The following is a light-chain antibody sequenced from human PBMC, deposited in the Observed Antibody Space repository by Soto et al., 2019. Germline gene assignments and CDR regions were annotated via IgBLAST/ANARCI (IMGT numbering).Light chain of an antibody. V-gene: IGLV2-18*02. CDR2: EVS. CDR3: SSYTTSRNYV. Sequence: QSVLTQPPSLSGSPGQSVTISCTGTSSDVGSYNRVSWYQQPPGTAPKLMIFEVSNRPSGVPDRFSGSKSGNTASLTISGLQAEDEADYYCSSYTTSRNYVFGTGTKVTVL. CDR1: SSDVGSYNR. J-gene: IGLJ1*01.